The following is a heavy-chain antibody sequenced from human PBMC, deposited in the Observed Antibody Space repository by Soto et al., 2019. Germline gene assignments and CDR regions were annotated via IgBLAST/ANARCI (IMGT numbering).Heavy chain of an antibody. J-gene: IGHJ5*01. CDR3: AKSSQPYSTSGPSGRFLAS. CDR1: EFTFATHT. V-gene: IGHV3-23*01. CDR2: VGSNPHDT. Sequence: GGSLRLSCASSEFTFATHTMTWVRQAPGRGLEWVSTVGSNPHDTYYADSVRSRFSLSRDNSENTLSLQMNSLRAEDTAVYFCAKSSQPYSTSGPSGRFLASWGHGALVTVSS. D-gene: IGHD2-2*01.